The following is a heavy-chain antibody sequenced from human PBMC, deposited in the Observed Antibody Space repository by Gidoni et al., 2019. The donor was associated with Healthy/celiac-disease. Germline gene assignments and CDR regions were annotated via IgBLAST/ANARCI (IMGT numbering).Heavy chain of an antibody. CDR1: GGSFSGYY. V-gene: IGHV4-34*01. Sequence: QVQLQQWGAGLLKPSETLSLTCAVYGGSFSGYYWSCIRQPPGKGWEWMGEINHSGSTNYNPSLKSRVTISLDTSKNQFSLILNSVTVADTAVYYCARAVSNRIPIFGLPGWFDPWGQGTLVTVSS. J-gene: IGHJ5*02. D-gene: IGHD3-3*01. CDR3: ARAVSNRIPIFGLPGWFDP. CDR2: INHSGST.